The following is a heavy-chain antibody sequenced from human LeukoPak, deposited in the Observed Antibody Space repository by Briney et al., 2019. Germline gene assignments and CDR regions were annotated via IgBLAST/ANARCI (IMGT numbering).Heavy chain of an antibody. CDR2: IIPVLGTS. V-gene: IGHV1-69*04. D-gene: IGHD6-13*01. CDR3: ARAGGSSWYASIYF. CDR1: GGTFSSYA. Sequence: SVKVSCKASGGTFSSYAISWVRQAPGQGLEWMGRIIPVLGTSNYAQKFQGRVTITADKSTSTAYMELSTLRSDDTAVYYCARAGGSSWYASIYFWGQGTLVTVSS. J-gene: IGHJ4*02.